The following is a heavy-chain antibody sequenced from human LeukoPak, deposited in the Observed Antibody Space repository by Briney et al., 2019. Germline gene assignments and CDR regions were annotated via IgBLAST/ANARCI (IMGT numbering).Heavy chain of an antibody. CDR1: GGSFSGYY. D-gene: IGHD3-22*01. J-gene: IGHJ5*02. CDR3: AREPRGHQTQYYYDSSGHNWFDP. V-gene: IGHV4-34*01. CDR2: IYYTGST. Sequence: SETLSLTCAVYGGSFSGYYWGWIRQPPGKGLEWIASIYYTGSTYYNPSLKSRVTISVDTSKNQFSLKLSSVTAADTAVYYCAREPRGHQTQYYYDSSGHNWFDPWGQGTLVTVSS.